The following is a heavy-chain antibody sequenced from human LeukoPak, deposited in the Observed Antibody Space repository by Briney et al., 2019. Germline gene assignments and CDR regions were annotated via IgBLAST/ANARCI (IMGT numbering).Heavy chain of an antibody. V-gene: IGHV2-70*11. CDR3: ARIRPYTTRPRGFDY. D-gene: IGHD6-13*01. J-gene: IGHJ4*02. Sequence: SGPALVKPTQTLTLTCTFSGFSLSTTGMCVSWIRQPPGKALEWLARIDWDDDKYYNTSLKTRLTISKDTSKNQVVLTMTNMDPVDTATYYCARIRPYTTRPRGFDYWGQGTLVTVSS. CDR1: GFSLSTTGMC. CDR2: IDWDDDK.